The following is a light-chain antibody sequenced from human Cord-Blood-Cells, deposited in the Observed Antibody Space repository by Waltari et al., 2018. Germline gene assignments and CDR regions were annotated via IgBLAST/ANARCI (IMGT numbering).Light chain of an antibody. Sequence: SSELTQDPAVSVALGQTVRLTCQGDSLRSYYASWDQQKPGQAPVLVIYGKNNRPSGIPNRCSVASSGNTASLTITEAQAEDEADYYCNSRDSSGNHVVFGRGTKLTVL. CDR2: GKN. V-gene: IGLV3-19*01. J-gene: IGLJ2*01. CDR3: NSRDSSGNHVV. CDR1: SLRSYY.